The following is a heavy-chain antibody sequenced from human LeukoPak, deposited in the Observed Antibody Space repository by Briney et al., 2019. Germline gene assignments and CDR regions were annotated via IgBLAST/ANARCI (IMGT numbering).Heavy chain of an antibody. V-gene: IGHV3-23*01. D-gene: IGHD3-10*01. Sequence: GGSLRLSCAASGFTFGHFAMSWVRQAPGKGLHWVSTISGSGNKTYDADSVKGRFTISRDNSKNTLYLQMTGLRAEDTAVYYCAKLKRVGIAPFDDWGQGTLVTVSS. CDR1: GFTFGHFA. J-gene: IGHJ4*02. CDR2: ISGSGNKT. CDR3: AKLKRVGIAPFDD.